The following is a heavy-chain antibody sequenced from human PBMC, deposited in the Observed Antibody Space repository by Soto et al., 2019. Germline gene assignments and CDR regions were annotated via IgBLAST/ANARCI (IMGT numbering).Heavy chain of an antibody. CDR1: GYVFTAHG. CDR2: INIQNGNT. CDR3: VVWDYYDNSVDH. Sequence: QLVQSGPEVKKPGASMTVSCQTSGYVFTAHGISWVRQAPGQGPEWMGWINIQNGNTNYTEKFQGRLTMTTDTSTSTAYMELKNLRSDDTAVYYCVVWDYYDNSVDHRGQGTLVIVSS. J-gene: IGHJ4*02. V-gene: IGHV1-18*01. D-gene: IGHD3-22*01.